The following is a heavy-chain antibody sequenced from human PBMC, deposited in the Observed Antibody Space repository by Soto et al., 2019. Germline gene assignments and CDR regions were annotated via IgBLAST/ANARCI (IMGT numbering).Heavy chain of an antibody. J-gene: IGHJ4*02. V-gene: IGHV3-21*01. CDR3: ARDLMGSFDY. Sequence: GGSLRLSCAASGFTFISYSMSWVRQAPGKGLEWVSSISSSSSYIYYADSVKGRFTISRDNAKNSLYLQMNSLRAEDTAVYYCARDLMGSFDYWGQGTLVTVSS. D-gene: IGHD3-10*01. CDR1: GFTFISYS. CDR2: ISSSSSYI.